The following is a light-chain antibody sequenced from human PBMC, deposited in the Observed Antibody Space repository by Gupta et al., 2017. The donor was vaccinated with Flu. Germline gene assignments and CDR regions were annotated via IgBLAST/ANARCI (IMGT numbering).Light chain of an antibody. V-gene: IGLV3-9*01. CDR1: NIANTN. Sequence: ATITCGAKNIANTNVSWNQQKSAHAPVLIIYSNNNRSSGVPARFSGSKSENTAALTITGAHAGDEADYYCHSCDSFTASVFGGGTKFTVL. CDR2: SNN. J-gene: IGLJ3*02. CDR3: HSCDSFTASV.